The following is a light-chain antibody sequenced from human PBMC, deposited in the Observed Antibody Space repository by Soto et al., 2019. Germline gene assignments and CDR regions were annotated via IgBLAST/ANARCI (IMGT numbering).Light chain of an antibody. Sequence: DIQVTQSPSSLSASLGDRVSITCRASRDISNYLAWYQQKPGQVPRLLISGASTLHSGVPSRFSGSGSGTDFTLTITSLQPEDIATYFCHKYDTAPLTFGGGTKVEI. CDR3: HKYDTAPLT. J-gene: IGKJ4*01. CDR2: GAS. V-gene: IGKV1-27*01. CDR1: RDISNY.